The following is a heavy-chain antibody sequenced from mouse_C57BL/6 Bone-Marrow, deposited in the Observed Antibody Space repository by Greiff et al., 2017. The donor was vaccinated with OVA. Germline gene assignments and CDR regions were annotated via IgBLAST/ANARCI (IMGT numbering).Heavy chain of an antibody. CDR2: ISNLAYSI. J-gene: IGHJ1*03. CDR3: ARRGYDYDVYFDV. CDR1: GFTFSDYG. V-gene: IGHV5-15*04. Sequence: EVKVEESGGGLVQPGGSLKLSCAASGFTFSDYGMAWVRQAPRKGPEWVAFISNLAYSIYYADTVTGRFTISRENAKNTLYLEMSSLRSEDTAMYYCARRGYDYDVYFDVWGTGTTVTVSS. D-gene: IGHD2-4*01.